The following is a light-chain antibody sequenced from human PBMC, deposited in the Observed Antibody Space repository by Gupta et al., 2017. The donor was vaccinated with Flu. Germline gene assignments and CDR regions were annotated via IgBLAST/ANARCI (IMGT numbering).Light chain of an antibody. J-gene: IGKJ2*01. CDR2: DAS. CDR1: QNVYSF. V-gene: IGKV3-11*01. Sequence: TLSLSPGERATLSCSASQNVYSFLAWYQQIPGQAPRLLMYDASNRATGIPARFSGSGSGTDFTLTISSLEPEDSAVYYCQQRNFWPIYTFGQGTKLEIK. CDR3: QQRNFWPIYT.